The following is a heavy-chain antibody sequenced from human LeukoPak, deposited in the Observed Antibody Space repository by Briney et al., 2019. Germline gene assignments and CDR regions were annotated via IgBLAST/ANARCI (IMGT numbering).Heavy chain of an antibody. CDR3: AKEPLVVIESYFDN. V-gene: IGHV3-23*01. J-gene: IGHJ4*02. CDR1: GFSFSDYP. Sequence: GGSLRLSCLVSGFSFSDYPMSWVRGAPGKGLEWVSAITGSGQTKYYTDSVKGRFTISRDNSKNTLYPQIKSQRDEYTAEYLFAKEPLVVIESYFDNWGQGTLVLVSS. CDR2: ITGSGQTK. D-gene: IGHD5/OR15-5a*01.